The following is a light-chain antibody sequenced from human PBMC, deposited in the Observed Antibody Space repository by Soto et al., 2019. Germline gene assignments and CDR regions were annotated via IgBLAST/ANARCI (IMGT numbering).Light chain of an antibody. CDR1: QSLQHNNGNTL. V-gene: IGKV2-28*01. Sequence: EIVMTQSPLSLTFTPGAPASISCKSSQSLQHNNGNTLLAWYMQKPGQTPQLLISLGSRSDPGATVRVSGSGSGTDFTLRISIVEADDAAIYYCRQALPTPRTFGQGTQVQ. CDR3: RQALPTPRT. CDR2: LGS. J-gene: IGKJ1*01.